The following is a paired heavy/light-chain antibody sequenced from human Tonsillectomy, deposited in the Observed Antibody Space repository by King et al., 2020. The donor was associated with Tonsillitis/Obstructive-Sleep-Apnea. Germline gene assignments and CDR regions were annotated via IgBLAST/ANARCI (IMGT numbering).Heavy chain of an antibody. CDR1: GYNFTTYW. V-gene: IGHV5-51*01. J-gene: IGHJ3*02. D-gene: IGHD6-6*01. CDR2: IYPGDSDT. Sequence: EVQLVQSGAEVKKPGESLKISCKGSGYNFTTYWIVWVRQMPGKGLEWMGIIYPGDSDTRYSPSFQGQVTISADKSISTAYLQWSSLKASDTAMYYCATLLSSSAAFDIWGQGTMVTVSS. CDR3: ATLLSSSAAFDI.
Light chain of an antibody. CDR2: EDN. CDR3: QSFDGTFWV. V-gene: IGLV6-57*02. CDR1: SGSIASNY. Sequence: NFMLTQPHSVSESPGKTVTISCTGSSGSIASNYVQWYQQRPGSAPTTVIYEDNQRPSGVPDRFSGSIDSSSNSASLTISGLKTEDEADYYCQSFDGTFWVFGGGTKLTVL. J-gene: IGLJ3*02.